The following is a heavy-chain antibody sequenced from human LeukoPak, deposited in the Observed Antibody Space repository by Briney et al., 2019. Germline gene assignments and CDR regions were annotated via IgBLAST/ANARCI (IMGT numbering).Heavy chain of an antibody. Sequence: PGGSLRLSCAASGFTFSSYSMNWVRQAPGKGLEWVSSISSSSSYIYYADSVKGRFTISRDNAKNSLYLQMNSLRAEDTAVYYCASGRYCSSTRCSFDYWGQGTLVTASS. V-gene: IGHV3-21*01. J-gene: IGHJ4*02. CDR2: ISSSSSYI. CDR1: GFTFSSYS. D-gene: IGHD2-2*01. CDR3: ASGRYCSSTRCSFDY.